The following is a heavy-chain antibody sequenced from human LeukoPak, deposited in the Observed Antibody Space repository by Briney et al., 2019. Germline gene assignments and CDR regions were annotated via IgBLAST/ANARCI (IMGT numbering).Heavy chain of an antibody. Sequence: GGSLRLSCAASGFTFNTYAMSWVRQAPGKGLEYVSAISSNGGSTYYANSVKGRFTISRDNSRNTLYLQMGSLRAEDMAVYYCASGTSPDYWGQGTLVTVSS. CDR2: ISSNGGST. V-gene: IGHV3-64*01. CDR1: GFTFNTYA. D-gene: IGHD1-1*01. J-gene: IGHJ4*02. CDR3: ASGTSPDY.